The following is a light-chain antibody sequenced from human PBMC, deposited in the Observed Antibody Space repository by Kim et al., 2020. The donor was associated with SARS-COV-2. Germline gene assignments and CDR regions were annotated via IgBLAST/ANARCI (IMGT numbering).Light chain of an antibody. Sequence: STLSASVGDRITITCRASQNNVLAWYQKKPGRAPKLLIYGASSLQSGVPTRFTGRGSGTEFSLTISSLQPDDFATYYCQQYFSLSTFGQGTKLEI. J-gene: IGKJ2*01. V-gene: IGKV1-5*03. CDR1: QNNV. CDR3: QQYFSLST. CDR2: GAS.